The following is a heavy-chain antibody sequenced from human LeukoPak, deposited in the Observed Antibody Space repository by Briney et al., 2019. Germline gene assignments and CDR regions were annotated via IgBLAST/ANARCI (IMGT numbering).Heavy chain of an antibody. CDR1: GDSVSSNSAA. V-gene: IGHV6-1*01. J-gene: IGHJ4*02. CDR3: ASSPRSGWYQFDY. Sequence: SQTLSLTCALSGDSVSSNSAAWNWVRQSPSSGIEWLGRTYYRSKWYNDYAVSVKSRITINPDTSKNQFSLQLNSVTPEDTAVYYCASSPRSGWYQFDYWGQGTLVTVSS. D-gene: IGHD6-19*01. CDR2: TYYRSKWYN.